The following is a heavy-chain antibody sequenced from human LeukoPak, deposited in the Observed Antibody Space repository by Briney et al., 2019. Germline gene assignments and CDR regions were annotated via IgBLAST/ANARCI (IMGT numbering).Heavy chain of an antibody. CDR1: GFTVSSNY. CDR2: ISSGGGAT. Sequence: PGGSLRLSCAASGFTVSSNYMSWVRQAPGKGLEWVSYISSGGGATHYADSVKGRFTISRDNAKNSLYLQMNSLRDEDTALYSCAKTHGNGWYFDYWGQGNLVTVAS. CDR3: AKTHGNGWYFDY. J-gene: IGHJ4*02. D-gene: IGHD6-19*01. V-gene: IGHV3-48*02.